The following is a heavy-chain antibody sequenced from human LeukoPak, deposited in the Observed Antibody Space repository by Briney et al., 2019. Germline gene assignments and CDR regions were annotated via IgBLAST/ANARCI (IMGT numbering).Heavy chain of an antibody. V-gene: IGHV5-10-1*01. CDR3: ARLMGIAMAKFDY. CDR2: IDPSDSYT. D-gene: IGHD5-18*01. CDR1: GYSFTTYW. J-gene: IGHJ4*02. Sequence: GESLKISRKGSGYSFTTYWISWVRQMPGKGLEWMGRIDPSDSYTNYSPSFQGHVTISADKSITTAYLQWSSLKASDTAMYYCARLMGIAMAKFDYWGQGTLVTVSS.